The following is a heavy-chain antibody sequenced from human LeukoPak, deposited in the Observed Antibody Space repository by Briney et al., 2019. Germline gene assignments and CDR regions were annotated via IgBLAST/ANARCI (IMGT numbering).Heavy chain of an antibody. V-gene: IGHV1-18*01. CDR3: AREGITYYYDSSGPDAFDI. J-gene: IGHJ3*02. CDR1: GYTFTSYG. Sequence: GASVKVSRKASGYTFTSYGISWVRQAPGQGLEWMGWISAYNGNTNYAQKLQGRVTMTTDTSTSTAYMELRSLRSDDTAVYYCAREGITYYYDSSGPDAFDIWGQGTMVTVSS. D-gene: IGHD3-22*01. CDR2: ISAYNGNT.